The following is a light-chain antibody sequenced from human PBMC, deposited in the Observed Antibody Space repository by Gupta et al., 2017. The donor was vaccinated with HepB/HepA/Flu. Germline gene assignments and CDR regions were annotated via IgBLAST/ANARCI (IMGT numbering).Light chain of an antibody. CDR2: DEN. CDR1: NIGSNS. V-gene: IGLV3-21*02. CDR3: LVWDATSDHRV. Sequence: SSVLTQPPPVSAAPGQPAMITGGGNNIGSNSVHWYQQKPGRAPILVVYDENDRPSGIPERFSGSKSGNTATLTISRVEAEDEADYYCLVWDATSDHRVCGGGTKLTVL. J-gene: IGLJ2*01.